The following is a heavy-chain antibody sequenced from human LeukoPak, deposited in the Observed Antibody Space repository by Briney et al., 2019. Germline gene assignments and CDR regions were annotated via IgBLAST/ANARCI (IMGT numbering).Heavy chain of an antibody. V-gene: IGHV7-4-1*02. CDR2: INTNTGNP. Sequence: VASVKVSCKASGYTFTSYGISWVRQAPGQGLEWMGWINTNTGNPTYTQGFTGRFVFSLDTSVSTAYLQISSLKAEGTAVYYCALDSSGWYDEWGYFQHWGQGTLVTVSS. J-gene: IGHJ1*01. CDR1: GYTFTSYG. D-gene: IGHD6-19*01. CDR3: ALDSSGWYDEWGYFQH.